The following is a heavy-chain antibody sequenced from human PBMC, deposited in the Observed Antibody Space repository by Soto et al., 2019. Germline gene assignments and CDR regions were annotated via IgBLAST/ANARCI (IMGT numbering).Heavy chain of an antibody. CDR3: ARHHRSGLYYFDY. Sequence: SETLSLTCTVSGGSISSSSYYWGWIRQPPGKGLEWIGSIYYSGSTYYNPSLKSRVTISVDTSKNQFSLKLSSVTAADTAVYYCARHHRSGLYYFDYWGQGTLVTVSS. CDR1: GGSISSSSYY. D-gene: IGHD6-19*01. V-gene: IGHV4-39*01. J-gene: IGHJ4*02. CDR2: IYYSGST.